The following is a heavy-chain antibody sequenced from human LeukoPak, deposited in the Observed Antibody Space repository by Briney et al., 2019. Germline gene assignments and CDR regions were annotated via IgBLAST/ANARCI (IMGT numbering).Heavy chain of an antibody. Sequence: GGSLRLSCAASGFTFSDHYMDWVRQAPGKGLEWVGRTRNKANSYITEYAASVEGRFTISRDNSKNSLYLQMNSLRAEDTAVYYCAKGYYYMDVWGKGTTVTVSS. J-gene: IGHJ6*03. CDR2: TRNKANSYIT. CDR3: AKGYYYMDV. V-gene: IGHV3-72*01. CDR1: GFTFSDHY.